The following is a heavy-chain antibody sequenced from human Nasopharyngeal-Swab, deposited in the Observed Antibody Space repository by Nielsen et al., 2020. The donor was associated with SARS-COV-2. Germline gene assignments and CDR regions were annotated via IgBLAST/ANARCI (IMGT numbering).Heavy chain of an antibody. D-gene: IGHD4-17*01. J-gene: IGHJ4*02. V-gene: IGHV4-61*02. CDR2: IYTSGST. CDR3: AREPAYGDYFDY. Sequence: SETLSLTCTVSGGSISSGSYYWSWIRQPAGKGLEWIGRIYTSGSTNYNPSLKSRVTISVDTSKNQFSLKLSSVTAADTAVYYCAREPAYGDYFDYWGQGTLVTVSS. CDR1: GGSISSGSYY.